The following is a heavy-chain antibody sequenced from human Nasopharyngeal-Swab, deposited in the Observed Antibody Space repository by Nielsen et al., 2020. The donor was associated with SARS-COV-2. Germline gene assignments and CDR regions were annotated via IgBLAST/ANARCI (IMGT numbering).Heavy chain of an antibody. D-gene: IGHD1-1*01. CDR3: ATERGGDLNWYHGMDV. CDR2: FSDSSLTI. J-gene: IGHJ6*02. CDR1: GFTYNS. Sequence: GGSLRLSSAASGFTYNSVNWVRQAPGKGLEWISYFSDSSLTIYYADSVKGRFSISRDNAKNSLYLQMDSLRDEDTAVYYCATERGGDLNWYHGMDVWGQGTTVIVSS. V-gene: IGHV3-48*02.